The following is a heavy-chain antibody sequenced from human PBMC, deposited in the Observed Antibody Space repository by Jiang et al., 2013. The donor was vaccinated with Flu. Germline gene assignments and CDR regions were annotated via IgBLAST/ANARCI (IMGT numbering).Heavy chain of an antibody. Sequence: QGLEWMGWMNPNSGNTGYAQKFQGRVTMTRNTSISTAYMELSSLRSEDTAVYYCARKAGYSYGSNWFDPWGQGTLVTVSS. J-gene: IGHJ5*02. CDR2: MNPNSGNT. V-gene: IGHV1-8*01. CDR3: ARKAGYSYGSNWFDP. D-gene: IGHD5-18*01.